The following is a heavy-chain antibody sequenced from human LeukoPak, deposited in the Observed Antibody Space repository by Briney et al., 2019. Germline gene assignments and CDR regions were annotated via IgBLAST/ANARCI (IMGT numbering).Heavy chain of an antibody. CDR2: IYHSGST. D-gene: IGHD5-12*01. V-gene: IGHV4-4*02. CDR3: ARSFRYSGYDYYFDP. CDR1: GDSISSSNW. Sequence: SETLSLTCAVSGDSISSSNWWSWVRQPPGKGLEWIGQIYHSGSTNYNPSLKSRVSLSLDKSKNQFSLEPTSVTAADTAVYYCARSFRYSGYDYYFDPWGQGTLVTVSS. J-gene: IGHJ5*02.